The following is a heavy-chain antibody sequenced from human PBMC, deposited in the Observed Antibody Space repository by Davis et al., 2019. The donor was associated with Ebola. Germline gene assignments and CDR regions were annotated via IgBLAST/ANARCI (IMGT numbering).Heavy chain of an antibody. CDR1: GGSISSHC. CDR3: ARQELFSMIVVAPRLGAYDF. J-gene: IGHJ3*01. CDR2: FCDNGDT. Sequence: PGGSLRLSCSVSGGSISSHCWSWVRQPPGKGLEWIGDFCDNGDTNYNPSLKSRVTFSIDTSKNQFSLKLTSVTAADTAVYFCARQELFSMIVVAPRLGAYDFWGQGTKVTVSS. V-gene: IGHV4-59*08. D-gene: IGHD3-22*01.